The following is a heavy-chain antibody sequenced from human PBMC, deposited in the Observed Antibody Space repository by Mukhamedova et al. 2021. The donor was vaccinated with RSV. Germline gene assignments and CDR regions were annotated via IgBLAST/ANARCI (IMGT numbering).Heavy chain of an antibody. Sequence: SDGSRTSYADAVKGRFTVSRDNSKNTLYLQMNSLRAEDTALYHCAKDHGRAAFDIWGQGTMVTVSS. V-gene: IGHV3-23*03. D-gene: IGHD5-24*01. CDR3: AKDHGRAAFDI. J-gene: IGHJ3*02. CDR2: SDGSRT.